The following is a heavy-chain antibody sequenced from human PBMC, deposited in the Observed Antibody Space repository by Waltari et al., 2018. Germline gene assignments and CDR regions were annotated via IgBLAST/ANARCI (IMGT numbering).Heavy chain of an antibody. V-gene: IGHV4-59*01. CDR3: ARVGAPSSGFPRSQPFDY. J-gene: IGHJ4*02. D-gene: IGHD6-19*01. CDR2: IYYSGST. CDR1: GGSITSYY. Sequence: QVQLQESRPGLVKPSQTLSLTRTVAGGSITSYYWSWIRQSPGKGLEWIGYIYYSGSTNYNPSLKSRLTISVDRSNNQFSLTLTSMTAADTAVYYCARVGAPSSGFPRSQPFDYWGQGTRVTVSS.